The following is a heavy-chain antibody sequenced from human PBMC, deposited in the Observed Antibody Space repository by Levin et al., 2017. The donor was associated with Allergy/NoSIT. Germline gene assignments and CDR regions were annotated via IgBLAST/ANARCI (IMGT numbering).Heavy chain of an antibody. Sequence: SQTLSLTCTVSGGSISSSSYYWGWIRQPPGKGLEWIGSIYYSGSTYYNPSLKSRVTISVDTSKNQFSLKLSSVTAADTAVYYCARETSSQLVRGDFDYWGQGTLVTVSS. CDR2: IYYSGST. CDR3: ARETSSQLVRGDFDY. V-gene: IGHV4-39*07. J-gene: IGHJ4*02. CDR1: GGSISSSSYY. D-gene: IGHD6-13*01.